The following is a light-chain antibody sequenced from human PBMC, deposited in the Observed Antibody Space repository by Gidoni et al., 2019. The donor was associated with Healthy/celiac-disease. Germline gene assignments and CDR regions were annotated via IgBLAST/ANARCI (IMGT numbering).Light chain of an antibody. V-gene: IGKV3-20*01. J-gene: IGKJ1*01. CDR1: QSVSSSY. CDR3: QQYGSSPT. CDR2: GAS. Sequence: EIVLTQSPGTLSLSPRERATLSCRASQSVSSSYLAWYQQKPGQPPRLLIYGASSRATGIPDRFSGSGSGTDFTLTISRLEPEDFAVYYCQQYGSSPTFGQGTKVEIK.